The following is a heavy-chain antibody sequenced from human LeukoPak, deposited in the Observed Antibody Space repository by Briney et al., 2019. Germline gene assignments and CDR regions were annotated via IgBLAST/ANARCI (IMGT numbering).Heavy chain of an antibody. CDR1: GFTFSSYA. Sequence: GGSLRLSCAASGFTFSSYAMIWVRQAPGKGLEWVSYISSSSSTIYYADSVRGRFTISRDNAKNSLYLQMNSLRAEDTAVYYCAREGPRSWYTSYYYGMDVWGQGTTVTVSS. V-gene: IGHV3-48*04. J-gene: IGHJ6*02. CDR2: ISSSSSTI. CDR3: AREGPRSWYTSYYYGMDV. D-gene: IGHD6-13*01.